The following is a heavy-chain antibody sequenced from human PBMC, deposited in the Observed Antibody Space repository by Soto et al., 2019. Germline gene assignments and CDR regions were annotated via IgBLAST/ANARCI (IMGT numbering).Heavy chain of an antibody. CDR3: ARGDREDILVVVGARPGEYGIDI. V-gene: IGHV3-23*01. D-gene: IGHD2-15*01. CDR1: GFTFSNYA. J-gene: IGHJ6*02. CDR2: IAYNGSSA. Sequence: GGSLRLSCLASGFTFSNYAMNWVRQAQGKGLEWVSGIAYNGSSAYYRDSVKGRFTISRDNSKNTLYLHMNSLRSEDTGVYYCARGDREDILVVVGARPGEYGIDIWGQGTTVTVSS.